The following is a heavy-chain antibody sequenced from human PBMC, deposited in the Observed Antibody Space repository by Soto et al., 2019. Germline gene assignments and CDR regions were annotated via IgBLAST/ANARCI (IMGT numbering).Heavy chain of an antibody. J-gene: IGHJ3*02. CDR2: VYYSGST. V-gene: IGHV4-39*01. CDR3: ARHGRYSSTPWAFDI. Sequence: QLQLQESGPGLLKPSETLSLTCTVSGGSISSSSSYWGWFRQPPGKGLEWIGSVYYSGSTYYNPSLKSRVTIFVDTSKNQFSLKLNSVTAPDTAVYYCARHGRYSSTPWAFDIWGQGTMVTVSS. CDR1: GGSISSSSSY. D-gene: IGHD6-13*01.